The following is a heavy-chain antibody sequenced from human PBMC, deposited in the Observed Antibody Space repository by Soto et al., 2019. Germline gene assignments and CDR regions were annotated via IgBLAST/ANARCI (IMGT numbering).Heavy chain of an antibody. J-gene: IGHJ5*02. Sequence: QVTLKESGPVLVKPTETLTLTCTVSGFSLSNARMGVSWIRQPPGKALEWLAHILSNDEKSYNTSLKSRLTISKDTSKSQVVLAMTNMDPVDTATYYCARIKVAAATVNWFDPWGQGTLVTVSS. CDR2: ILSNDEK. V-gene: IGHV2-26*01. D-gene: IGHD2-15*01. CDR3: ARIKVAAATVNWFDP. CDR1: GFSLSNARMG.